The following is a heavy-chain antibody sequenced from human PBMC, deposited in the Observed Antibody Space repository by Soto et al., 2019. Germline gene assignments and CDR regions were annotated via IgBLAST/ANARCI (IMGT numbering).Heavy chain of an antibody. J-gene: IGHJ4*02. V-gene: IGHV3-33*01. CDR2: IWYDGSNK. Sequence: PGGSLRLSCAASGFTFSSYGMHWVRQAPGKGLEWVAVIWYDGSNKYYADSVKGRFTISRDNSKNTLYLQMNSLRAEDTAVYYCARDLYSGSYWTASYFDYWGQGTLVTVSS. D-gene: IGHD1-26*01. CDR1: GFTFSSYG. CDR3: ARDLYSGSYWTASYFDY.